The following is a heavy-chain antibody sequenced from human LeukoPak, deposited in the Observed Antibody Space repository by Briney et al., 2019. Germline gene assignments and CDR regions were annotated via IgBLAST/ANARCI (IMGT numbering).Heavy chain of an antibody. CDR2: INHSGST. CDR3: ARPYSGDYAFDI. V-gene: IGHV4-34*01. D-gene: IGHD4-17*01. Sequence: SETLSLTCAVYGGSFSGYYWSWIRQPPGKGLEWIGEINHSGSTNYNPSLKSRVTISVDTSKNQFSLKLSSVTAADTAVYYCARPYSGDYAFDIWGQGTLVTVSS. CDR1: GGSFSGYY. J-gene: IGHJ3*02.